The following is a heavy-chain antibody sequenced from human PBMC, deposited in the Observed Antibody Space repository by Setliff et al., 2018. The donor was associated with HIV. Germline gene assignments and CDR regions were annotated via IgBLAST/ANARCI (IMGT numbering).Heavy chain of an antibody. J-gene: IGHJ4*02. D-gene: IGHD3-9*01. Sequence: SETLSLTCSVSGGSISSSGFYWARMRQSPGKGLEWIGSIYYSGSIFYNPSLKSRVIISVDMSKNQFSLKVRSVTAADTAVYYCARHESVDPRIGYWGQGTLVTVSS. CDR1: GGSISSSGFY. V-gene: IGHV4-39*01. CDR2: IYYSGSI. CDR3: ARHESVDPRIGY.